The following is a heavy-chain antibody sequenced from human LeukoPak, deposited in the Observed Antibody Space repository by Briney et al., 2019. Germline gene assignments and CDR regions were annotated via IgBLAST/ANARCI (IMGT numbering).Heavy chain of an antibody. D-gene: IGHD4-23*01. CDR2: INAGNGNT. J-gene: IGHJ3*02. Sequence: ASVKVPCKASGYTFTSYAMHWVRQAPGQRLEWMGWINAGNGNTKYSQKFQGRVTITRDTSASTAYMELSSLRSEDTAVYYCARVESDHRGVVVTLGAFDIWGQGTMVTVSS. V-gene: IGHV1-3*01. CDR3: ARVESDHRGVVVTLGAFDI. CDR1: GYTFTSYA.